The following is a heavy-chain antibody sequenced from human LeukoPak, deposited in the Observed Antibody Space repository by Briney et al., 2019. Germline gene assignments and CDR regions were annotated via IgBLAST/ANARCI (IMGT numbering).Heavy chain of an antibody. Sequence: ASVKVSCKASGYTFTDYYLHWVRQAPGHGLEWMGIIIPSSGATNYAQKFQGRVTITRDTSTSTVYRELTNLKSEDTAAYFCVKELRGGYFDYWGQGPLVTVSS. D-gene: IGHD3-16*01. CDR2: IIPSSGAT. CDR3: VKELRGGYFDY. J-gene: IGHJ4*02. V-gene: IGHV1-46*01. CDR1: GYTFTDYY.